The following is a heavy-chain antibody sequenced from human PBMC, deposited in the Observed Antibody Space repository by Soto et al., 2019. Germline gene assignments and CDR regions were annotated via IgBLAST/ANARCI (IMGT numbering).Heavy chain of an antibody. Sequence: GGSLRLSCAASGFTFSSYWMSWVRQAPGKGLEWVANIKQDGSEKYYLDSVKGRFTISRDNAKNSLYLQMNSLRAEDTAVYYCAREGPITIFGVVIISAFDIWVQGTMVTVSS. J-gene: IGHJ3*02. CDR2: IKQDGSEK. V-gene: IGHV3-7*01. CDR3: AREGPITIFGVVIISAFDI. D-gene: IGHD3-3*01. CDR1: GFTFSSYW.